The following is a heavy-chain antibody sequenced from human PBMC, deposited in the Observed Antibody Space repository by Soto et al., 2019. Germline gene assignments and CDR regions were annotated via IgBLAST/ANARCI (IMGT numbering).Heavy chain of an antibody. CDR2: IFSNDEK. V-gene: IGHV2-26*01. CDR1: GFSLSNARMG. Sequence: QVTLKESGPVLVKPTETLTLTCTVSGFSLSNARMGVSWIRQPPGKALEWLAHIFSNDEKSYSTSLKSRLTISKDTSKSQVVLTMTNMDPVDTATYCCARMSGGLDEVVTAIGWFDPWGQGTLVTVSS. D-gene: IGHD2-21*02. CDR3: ARMSGGLDEVVTAIGWFDP. J-gene: IGHJ5*02.